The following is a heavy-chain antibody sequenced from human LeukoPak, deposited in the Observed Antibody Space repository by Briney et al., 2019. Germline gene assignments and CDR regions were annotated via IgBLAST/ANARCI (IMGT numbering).Heavy chain of an antibody. Sequence: GGSLRLSCAASGFTFSSYGMTWARQPPRKGLEWVSATVASGSTFIADPVRGRFTLSRDSSENTVYLMMNNLRVEDTAVYYCFPHGSGSTWGQGTLVTVSS. CDR2: TVASGST. V-gene: IGHV3-23*01. D-gene: IGHD3-10*01. CDR1: GFTFSSYG. J-gene: IGHJ5*02. CDR3: FPHGSGST.